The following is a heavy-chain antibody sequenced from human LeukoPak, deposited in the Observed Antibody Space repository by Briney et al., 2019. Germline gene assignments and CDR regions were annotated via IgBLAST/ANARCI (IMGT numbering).Heavy chain of an antibody. D-gene: IGHD3-22*01. CDR3: AREDSSGYYFDY. Sequence: GSLRLSCVASGFTFSTYWMSWIRQPPGKGLEWIGYIYYSGSTNYNPSLKSRVTISVDTSKNQFSLKLSSVTAADTAVYYCAREDSSGYYFDYWGQGTLVTVSS. V-gene: IGHV4-59*01. CDR2: IYYSGST. CDR1: GFTFSTYW. J-gene: IGHJ4*02.